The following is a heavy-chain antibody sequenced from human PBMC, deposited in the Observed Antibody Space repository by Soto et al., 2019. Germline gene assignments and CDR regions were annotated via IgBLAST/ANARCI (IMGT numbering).Heavy chain of an antibody. CDR3: ARDSHIVLMVYAPDIFDY. CDR2: ISAYNGNT. Sequence: KISFKASGYTFTSYVISWVRQAPGQGPEWMGWISAYNGNTNYAQKLQGRVTMTTDTSTSTAYMELRSLRSDDTAVYYCARDSHIVLMVYAPDIFDYWGQGTLVTLSS. V-gene: IGHV1-18*01. D-gene: IGHD2-8*01. J-gene: IGHJ4*02. CDR1: GYTFTSYV.